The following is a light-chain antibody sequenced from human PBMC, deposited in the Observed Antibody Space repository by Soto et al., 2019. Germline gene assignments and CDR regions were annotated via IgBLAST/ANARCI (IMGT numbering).Light chain of an antibody. CDR3: QQYNNWPRT. CDR1: QSVRNN. V-gene: IGKV3-15*01. CDR2: GAT. Sequence: EVLITQSPATLSVSPGERATLSCRASQSVRNNLTWYQQQPGQPPRILIHGATTRDTGIPARFSGSGSGTEFTLTISRLQSEDFAVYYCQQYNNWPRTFGQGTKVDIK. J-gene: IGKJ1*01.